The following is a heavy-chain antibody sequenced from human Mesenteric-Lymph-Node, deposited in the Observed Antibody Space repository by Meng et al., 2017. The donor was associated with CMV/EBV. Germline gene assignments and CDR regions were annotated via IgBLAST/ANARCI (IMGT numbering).Heavy chain of an antibody. D-gene: IGHD3-22*01. CDR2: NIPMFGKA. CDR1: GILSTYA. J-gene: IGHJ1*01. CDR3: ARGLQSSGHYSAEYFQH. Sequence: GILSTYASKWTRQDRGQGLEWMGVNIPMFGKATYAQKFQGRVTITTDESTNTAYMEPSSLRFEDTAVYYCARGLQSSGHYSAEYFQHWGQGTLAPSPQ. V-gene: IGHV1-69*05.